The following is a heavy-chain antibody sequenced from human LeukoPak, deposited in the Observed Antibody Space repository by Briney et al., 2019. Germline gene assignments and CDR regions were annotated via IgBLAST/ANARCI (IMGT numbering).Heavy chain of an antibody. J-gene: IGHJ4*02. V-gene: IGHV4-34*01. CDR2: INHSGST. D-gene: IGHD3-10*01. Sequence: PSEALSLTCAVYGGSFSGYYWSWIRQPPGKELEWIGEINHSGSTNYNPSLKSRVTISVDTSKNQFSLKLSSVTAADTAVYYCARNVLLWFGEFGFDYWGQGTLVTVSS. CDR3: ARNVLLWFGEFGFDY. CDR1: GGSFSGYY.